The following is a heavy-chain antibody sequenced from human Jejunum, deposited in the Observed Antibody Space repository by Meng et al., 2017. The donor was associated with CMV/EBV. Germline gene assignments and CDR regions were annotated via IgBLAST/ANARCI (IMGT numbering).Heavy chain of an antibody. J-gene: IGHJ4*02. CDR1: GFPFSSYA. Sequence: CVAPGFPFSSYAMSWVRQAPGQGLEWVSTISNTGGTTFYADSVKGRFAISRDNSKNTLNLQMNSLRAEDTAVYYCAGGDYGGYYYWGQGTLVTVSS. CDR2: ISNTGGTT. V-gene: IGHV3-23*01. CDR3: AGGDYGGYYY. D-gene: IGHD5-12*01.